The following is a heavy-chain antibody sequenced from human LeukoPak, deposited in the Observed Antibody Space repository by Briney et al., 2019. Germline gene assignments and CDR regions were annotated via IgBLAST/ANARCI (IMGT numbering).Heavy chain of an antibody. Sequence: SETLSLTCTASGGSLSSYYWSWIRQPPGKGLEGIGYIYYSGSTNYNPSLTSRVTISVDTSKNQFSLKLSSVTAADTAVYYCAREKLDSSGWYSWFDPWGQGTLVTVSS. CDR2: IYYSGST. D-gene: IGHD6-19*01. CDR1: GGSLSSYY. V-gene: IGHV4-59*01. CDR3: AREKLDSSGWYSWFDP. J-gene: IGHJ5*02.